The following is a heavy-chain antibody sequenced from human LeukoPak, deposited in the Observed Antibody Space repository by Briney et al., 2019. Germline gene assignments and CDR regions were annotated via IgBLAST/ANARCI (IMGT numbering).Heavy chain of an antibody. D-gene: IGHD6-13*01. V-gene: IGHV3-74*01. J-gene: IGHJ3*02. CDR2: INSDGSST. Sequence: GGSLRLSCAASGFTFSSYWMHWVRQAPGKGLVWVSRINSDGSSTSYADSVKGRFTISRDNAKNTLYLQMNNLRAEDTAVYYCASQTGYSSSLFLWAAFDIWGQGTMVTVSS. CDR3: ASQTGYSSSLFLWAAFDI. CDR1: GFTFSSYW.